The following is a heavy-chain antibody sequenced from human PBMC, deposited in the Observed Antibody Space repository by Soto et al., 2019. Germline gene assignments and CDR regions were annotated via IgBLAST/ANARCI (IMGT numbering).Heavy chain of an antibody. CDR1: GFTFSSYA. V-gene: IGHV3-23*01. CDR3: AKGRDGGSLQPFDY. Sequence: VGSLRLSCAASGFTFSSYAMSWVRQAPGKGLEWVSAISGSGGSTYYADSVKGRFTISRDNSKNTLYLQMNSLRAEDTAVYYCAKGRDGGSLQPFDYWGQGTLVTVSS. D-gene: IGHD1-26*01. CDR2: ISGSGGST. J-gene: IGHJ4*02.